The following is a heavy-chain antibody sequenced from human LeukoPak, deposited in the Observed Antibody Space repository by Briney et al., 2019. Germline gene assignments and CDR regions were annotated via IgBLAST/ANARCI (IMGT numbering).Heavy chain of an antibody. V-gene: IGHV4-59*11. CDR2: IYYSGST. Sequence: PSETLSLTCTVSGGSISNHYWSWIRQPPGKGLEWIGYIYYSGSTTYNPSLKSRVTISVDTSNNQFSLKLSSVTAADTAVYYCASGFIPGYFDYWGQGTLVTVSS. J-gene: IGHJ4*02. CDR1: GGSISNHY. CDR3: ASGFIPGYFDY. D-gene: IGHD2-21*01.